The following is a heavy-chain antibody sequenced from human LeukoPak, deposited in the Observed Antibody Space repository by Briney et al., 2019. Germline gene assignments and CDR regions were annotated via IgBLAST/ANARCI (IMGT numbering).Heavy chain of an antibody. J-gene: IGHJ4*02. D-gene: IGHD5-12*01. Sequence: GESLRISCKGSGYRFSSFWINWVRQMPGKGLEWMGRIDPFDSNTNYSPSFEGHVSISADKSMSTAYLQWTSLKASDTAIYYRARGLYSGYYMSGYWGQGTRVTVSS. CDR1: GYRFSSFW. CDR2: IDPFDSNT. CDR3: ARGLYSGYYMSGY. V-gene: IGHV5-10-1*01.